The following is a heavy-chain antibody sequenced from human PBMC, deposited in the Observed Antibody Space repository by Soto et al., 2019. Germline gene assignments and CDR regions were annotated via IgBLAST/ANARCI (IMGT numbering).Heavy chain of an antibody. V-gene: IGHV4-30-2*01. D-gene: IGHD2-8*01. CDR1: GGSVNSGGYS. J-gene: IGHJ5*02. CDR2: ISPSGSP. Sequence: SETLSLTCSVSGGSVNSGGYSWSWIRQPPGKGLEWIGFISPSGSPAYNPSLKSRVTISVDRSNNQISPELSSVTAADTAVYYCARGVLAWGPGTLVTVSS. CDR3: ARGVLA.